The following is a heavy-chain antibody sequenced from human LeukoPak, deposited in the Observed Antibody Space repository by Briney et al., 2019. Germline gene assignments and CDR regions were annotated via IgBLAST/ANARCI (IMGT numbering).Heavy chain of an antibody. CDR2: INPNSGGT. CDR3: AREGGGIAAAGTSPFDY. J-gene: IGHJ4*02. Sequence: GASVKVSCKASGYTFTGYYMHWVRQAPGQGLEWMGWINPNSGGTNYAQKFQDRVTMTRDTSISTAYMELSRLRSDDTAVYYCAREGGGIAAAGTSPFDYWGQGTLVTVSS. D-gene: IGHD6-13*01. V-gene: IGHV1-2*02. CDR1: GYTFTGYY.